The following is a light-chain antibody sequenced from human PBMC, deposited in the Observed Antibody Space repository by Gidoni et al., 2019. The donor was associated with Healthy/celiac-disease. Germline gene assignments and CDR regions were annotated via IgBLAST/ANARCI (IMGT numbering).Light chain of an antibody. CDR3: QQSYSTPFT. CDR2: AAS. V-gene: IGKV1-39*01. CDR1: QSISSY. Sequence: DIQMTQSPSSLSASVGDRVTITCRASQSISSYLNWYQQKPGKAPKLLIYAASSLQSGVPSRFSGSGSGTDVTLTISSLQPEDFATYYCQQSYSTPFTFXSXTKVXIK. J-gene: IGKJ3*01.